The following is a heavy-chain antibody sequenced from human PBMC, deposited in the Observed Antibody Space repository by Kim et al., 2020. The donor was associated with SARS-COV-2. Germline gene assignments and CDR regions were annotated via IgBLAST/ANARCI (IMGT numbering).Heavy chain of an antibody. V-gene: IGHV3-33*01. CDR3: ARELRFQFDP. J-gene: IGHJ5*02. Sequence: KYCVESVKGRVTIAGDNSKNTLYLQMNGLRAEDTAVYYCARELRFQFDPWGQGTLVTVAS. CDR2: K. D-gene: IGHD3-3*01.